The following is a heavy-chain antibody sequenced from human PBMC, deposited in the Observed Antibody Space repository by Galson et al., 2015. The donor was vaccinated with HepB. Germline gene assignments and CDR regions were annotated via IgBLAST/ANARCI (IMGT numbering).Heavy chain of an antibody. J-gene: IGHJ6*02. Sequence: SVKVSCTASGYTFPAYYVHWVRQAPGQGLEWMGRINPNSGGTNFAQKFQDRVTMTRDKSINTAYLELSRLRTGDTAVYYCARAGTTWGLFSYYGLDVWGQGTTLTVSS. CDR1: GYTFPAYY. D-gene: IGHD1-14*01. V-gene: IGHV1-2*06. CDR3: ARAGTTWGLFSYYGLDV. CDR2: INPNSGGT.